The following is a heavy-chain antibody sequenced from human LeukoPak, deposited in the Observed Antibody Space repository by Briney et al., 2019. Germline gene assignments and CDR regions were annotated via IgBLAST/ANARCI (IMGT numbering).Heavy chain of an antibody. CDR2: IYYSGST. CDR3: ARVTGYIVEDYFDY. J-gene: IGHJ4*02. Sequence: PSQTLSLTCTVSGNSISSGDNYWSWIRQPPGKGLEWIGYIYYSGSTNYNPSLKSRVTISVDTSKNQFSLRLSSVTAADTAVYYCARVTGYIVEDYFDYWGQGTLVTVSS. CDR1: GNSISSGDNY. D-gene: IGHD3-22*01. V-gene: IGHV4-61*08.